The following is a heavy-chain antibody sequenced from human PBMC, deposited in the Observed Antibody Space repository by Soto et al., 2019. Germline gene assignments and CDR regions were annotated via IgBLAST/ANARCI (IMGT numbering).Heavy chain of an antibody. J-gene: IGHJ4*02. D-gene: IGHD4-17*01. Sequence: PSETLSLTCAVYGGSFSGYYWSWIRQPPGKGLEWIGEINHSGSTNYNPSLKSRVTISVDTSKNQFSLKLSSVTAADTAVYYCARGRSHGDYVLFYFDYWGQGTLVTSPQ. CDR3: ARGRSHGDYVLFYFDY. CDR1: GGSFSGYY. CDR2: INHSGST. V-gene: IGHV4-34*01.